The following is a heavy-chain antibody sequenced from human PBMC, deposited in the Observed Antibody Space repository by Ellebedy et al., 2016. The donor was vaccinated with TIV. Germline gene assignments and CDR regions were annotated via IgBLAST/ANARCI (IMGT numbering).Heavy chain of an antibody. CDR1: GFTFSSYS. CDR2: ISSSSSYI. D-gene: IGHD4-17*01. J-gene: IGHJ4*02. CDR3: ARDYGDYGDY. Sequence: GGSLRLXXAASGFTFSSYSMNWVRQAPGKGLEWVSSISSSSSYIYYADSVKGRFTISRDNSKNTLYLQMNSLRAEDTAVYYCARDYGDYGDYWGQGTLVTVSS. V-gene: IGHV3-21*01.